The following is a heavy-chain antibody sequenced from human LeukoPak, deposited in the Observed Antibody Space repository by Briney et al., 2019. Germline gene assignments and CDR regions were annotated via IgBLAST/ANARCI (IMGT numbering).Heavy chain of an antibody. CDR1: GYNLTAYH. J-gene: IGHJ4*02. V-gene: IGHV1-2*02. D-gene: IGHD3-10*01. Sequence: ASMKVSCKTSGYNLTAYHMHWVRQAPGQGLEWLGWINPDTGTTSLAQKFQGRVTLTRDTAISTVSIKVTRLTSDDTAIYYCARGSGSNSPRYLKGDFWGQGTLLTVSS. CDR3: ARGSGSNSPRYLKGDF. CDR2: INPDTGTT.